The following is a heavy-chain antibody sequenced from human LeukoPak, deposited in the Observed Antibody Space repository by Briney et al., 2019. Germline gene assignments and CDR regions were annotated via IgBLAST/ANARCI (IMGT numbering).Heavy chain of an antibody. J-gene: IGHJ6*02. V-gene: IGHV1-69*04. CDR3: ARFSLWSSYYYGMDV. D-gene: IGHD2-21*01. CDR1: GGTFSSYA. Sequence: SVKVSCKASGGTFSSYAISWVRQAPGQGLEWMGRIIPTLGIANYAQKFQGRVTITADKSTSTAYMELSSLRSEDTAVYYCARFSLWSSYYYGMDVWGQGTTVTVSS. CDR2: IIPTLGIA.